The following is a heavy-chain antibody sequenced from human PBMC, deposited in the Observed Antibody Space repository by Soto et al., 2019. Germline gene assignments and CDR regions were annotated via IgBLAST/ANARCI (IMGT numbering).Heavy chain of an antibody. CDR3: ARRYRSAGWLEP. CDR2: INPDSGDT. D-gene: IGHD5-18*01. J-gene: IGHJ5*02. Sequence: QVQLVQSGAEVKKPGAAVKVSCKASGYSFATYAIHWVRRAPGQGLEWMGWINPDSGDTEYSDTFQDRVTITSDTPATTAYRELRGLTSADTAVYYCARRYRSAGWLEPWGQGTLVTVSS. CDR1: GYSFATYA. V-gene: IGHV1-3*01.